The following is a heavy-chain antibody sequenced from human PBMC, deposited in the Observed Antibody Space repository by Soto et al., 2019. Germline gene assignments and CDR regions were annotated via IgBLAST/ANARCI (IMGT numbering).Heavy chain of an antibody. CDR1: GFTFSSYA. D-gene: IGHD3-22*01. Sequence: GGSLRLSCAASGFTFSSYAMHWVRQAPGKGLEWVAVISYDGSNKYYADSVKGRFTISRDNSKNTLYLQMNSLRAEDTAVYYCARVSHYYDSRGHDYWGQGTLVTVSS. CDR3: ARVSHYYDSRGHDY. CDR2: ISYDGSNK. V-gene: IGHV3-30-3*01. J-gene: IGHJ4*02.